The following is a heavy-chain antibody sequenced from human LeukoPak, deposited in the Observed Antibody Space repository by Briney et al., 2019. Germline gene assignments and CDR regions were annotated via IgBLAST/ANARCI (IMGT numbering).Heavy chain of an antibody. CDR3: ARDLDGSGSYYTDY. J-gene: IGHJ4*02. V-gene: IGHV1-18*01. Sequence: GASVKVSCKASGYTFTGYGISWVRQAPGPGPEWMGCIRGYNGNTNYAQKLQGRVTMTTDTSTSTAYMELRSLRSDDTAVYYCARDLDGSGSYYTDYWGQGTLVTVS. D-gene: IGHD3-10*01. CDR2: IRGYNGNT. CDR1: GYTFTGYG.